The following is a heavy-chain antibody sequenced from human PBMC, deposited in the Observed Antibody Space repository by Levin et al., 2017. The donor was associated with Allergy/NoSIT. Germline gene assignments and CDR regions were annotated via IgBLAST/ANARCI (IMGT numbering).Heavy chain of an antibody. CDR3: ARGFRVSYFDY. Sequence: PGGSLRLSCAASGFTFSSYSMNWVRQAPGKGLEWVSYISSSSSTIYYADSVKGRFTISRDNAKNSLYLQMNSLRAEDTAVYYCARGFRVSYFDYWGQGTLVTVSS. J-gene: IGHJ4*02. V-gene: IGHV3-48*01. D-gene: IGHD5/OR15-5a*01. CDR2: ISSSSSTI. CDR1: GFTFSSYS.